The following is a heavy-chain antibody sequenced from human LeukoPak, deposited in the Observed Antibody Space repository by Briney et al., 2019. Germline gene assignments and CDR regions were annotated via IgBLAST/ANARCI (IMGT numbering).Heavy chain of an antibody. CDR2: IHSSGST. Sequence: SETLSLTCTVSGDSISSYYWSWIRRPPGKGLEWIGYIHSSGSTKYNPSLKSRVTISVDTSKNQFSLKLSSVTAADRAVYYCARWYSSGWAFDYWGQGTLVTVSS. CDR1: GDSISSYY. D-gene: IGHD6-19*01. J-gene: IGHJ4*02. CDR3: ARWYSSGWAFDY. V-gene: IGHV4-59*08.